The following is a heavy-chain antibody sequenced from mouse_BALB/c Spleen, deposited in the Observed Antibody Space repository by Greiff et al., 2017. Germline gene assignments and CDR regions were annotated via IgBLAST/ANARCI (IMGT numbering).Heavy chain of an antibody. CDR2: INSNGGST. CDR3: ASQYGNLP. CDR1: GFTFSSYG. V-gene: IGHV5-6-3*01. D-gene: IGHD2-10*02. Sequence: DVQLVESGGGLVQPGGSLKLSCAASGFTFSSYGMSWVRQTPDKRLELVATINSNGGSTYYPDSVKGRFTISRDNAKNTLYLQMSSLKSEDTAMYYCASQYGNLPWGQGTLVTVSA. J-gene: IGHJ3*02.